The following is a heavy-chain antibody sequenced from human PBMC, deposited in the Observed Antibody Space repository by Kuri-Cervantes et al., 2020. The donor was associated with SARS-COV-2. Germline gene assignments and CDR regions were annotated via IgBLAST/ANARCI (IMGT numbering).Heavy chain of an antibody. CDR2: IFYSGST. V-gene: IGHV4-59*08. Sequence: SETLSLTCTVSGGSISSHYWSWIRQPPGKGLEWIGNIFYSGSTDYNPSLKSRVTMSVDTSKNQFSLKLSSVTAADTAVYYCARAGSVNNWFDPWGQGTLVTVSS. CDR1: GGSISSHY. J-gene: IGHJ5*02. D-gene: IGHD6-25*01. CDR3: ARAGSVNNWFDP.